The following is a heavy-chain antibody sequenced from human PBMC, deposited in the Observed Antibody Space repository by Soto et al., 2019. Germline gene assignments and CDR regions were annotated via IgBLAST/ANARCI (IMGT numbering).Heavy chain of an antibody. CDR2: ISGSGGTT. J-gene: IGHJ4*02. V-gene: IGHV3-23*01. Sequence: EVQLLESGGGLVQPGGLLRRSCAASGFTFSNYAMSWVRQALGEGLEWVSSISGSGGTTYYADSVRGRFTISRDNSKNTLFLQMNSLRVEDTAIYYCAKTVTSSAAAVPFDYWGQGALVTVSS. CDR1: GFTFSNYA. CDR3: AKTVTSSAAAVPFDY. D-gene: IGHD6-13*01.